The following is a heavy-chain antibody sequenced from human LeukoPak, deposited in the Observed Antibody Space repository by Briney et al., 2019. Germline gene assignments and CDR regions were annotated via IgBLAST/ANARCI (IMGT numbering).Heavy chain of an antibody. Sequence: GGSLRLSCAASGFTFSSYSMNWVRQAPGKGLEWVSSISNSSSYIYYADSVKGRFTISRDNSKNTLYLQMDSLRAEDTAVYYCAKDGVSARRYFDYWGQGTLVTVSS. D-gene: IGHD5/OR15-5a*01. CDR1: GFTFSSYS. CDR3: AKDGVSARRYFDY. J-gene: IGHJ4*02. CDR2: ISNSSSYI. V-gene: IGHV3-21*01.